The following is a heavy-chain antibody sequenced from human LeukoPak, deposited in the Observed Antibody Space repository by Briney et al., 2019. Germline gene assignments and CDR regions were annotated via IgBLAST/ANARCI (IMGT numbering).Heavy chain of an antibody. J-gene: IGHJ3*02. CDR1: GFTFSGSA. CDR3: TPSRDGYNGAFDI. D-gene: IGHD5-24*01. V-gene: IGHV3-73*01. Sequence: GGSLRLSCAASGFTFSGSAMHWVRQAFGKGLEWVGRIRNKANSYATAYAASVKGRFTISRDDSKNTAYLQMNSLKTEDTAVYYCTPSRDGYNGAFDIWGQGTMVTVSS. CDR2: IRNKANSYAT.